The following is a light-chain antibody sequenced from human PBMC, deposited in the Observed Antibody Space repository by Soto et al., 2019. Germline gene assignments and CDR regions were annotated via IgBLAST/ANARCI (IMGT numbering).Light chain of an antibody. CDR2: LGS. CDR1: QSLLHSNGYNY. J-gene: IGKJ2*01. CDR3: MQALQTPRT. Sequence: DIEMTQSPLYLPVTPGEPASISCRSSQSLLHSNGYNYLDWYLQKPGQSPQLLIYLGSNRASGVPDRFSGSGSGTDFTRKISRVGAEDVGVYYCMQALQTPRTFGQGTKLEI. V-gene: IGKV2-28*01.